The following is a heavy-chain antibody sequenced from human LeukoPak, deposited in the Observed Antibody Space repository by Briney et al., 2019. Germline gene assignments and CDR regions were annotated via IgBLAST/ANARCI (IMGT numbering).Heavy chain of an antibody. CDR1: GDSNSSYY. CDR3: TRVRWELGYYYGMDV. D-gene: IGHD1-26*01. J-gene: IGHJ6*02. V-gene: IGHV4-59*01. CDR2: IFYSGST. Sequence: PSETLSLTCIVSGDSNSSYYWSWIRQPPGKGLEWIGYIFYSGSTNYNPSLKSRVTISIDTSKNQFSLRLSSVTAADTAVFYCTRVRWELGYYYGMDVWGQGTTVTVSS.